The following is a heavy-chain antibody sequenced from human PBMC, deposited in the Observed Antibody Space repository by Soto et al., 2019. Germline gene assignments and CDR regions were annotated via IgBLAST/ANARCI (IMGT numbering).Heavy chain of an antibody. Sequence: SETLSLTCAVYGGSISSSNWWSWVRQPPGKGLEWIGEIYHSGSTNYNPSLKSRVTISVDKSKNLFSLKLSSVTAADTAVYYCARSAVNCSSTSCHPGDYYYYGMDVSGPGTTVTVSS. CDR1: GGSISSSNW. V-gene: IGHV4-4*02. CDR3: ARSAVNCSSTSCHPGDYYYYGMDV. D-gene: IGHD2-2*01. CDR2: IYHSGST. J-gene: IGHJ6*02.